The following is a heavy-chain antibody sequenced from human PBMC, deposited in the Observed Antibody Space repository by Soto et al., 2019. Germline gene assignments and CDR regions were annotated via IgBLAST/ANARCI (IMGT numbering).Heavy chain of an antibody. CDR2: INHSGST. CDR3: ARGLISIAAPGVWFDP. J-gene: IGHJ5*02. CDR1: GGSFSGYY. Sequence: SQTLSLTCAVYGGSFSGYYWSWIRQPPGKGLEWIGEINHSGSTNYNPSLKSRVTISVDTSKNQFSLKLSSVTAAETAVYYCARGLISIAAPGVWFDPWGQGTMVTVSA. D-gene: IGHD6-25*01. V-gene: IGHV4-34*01.